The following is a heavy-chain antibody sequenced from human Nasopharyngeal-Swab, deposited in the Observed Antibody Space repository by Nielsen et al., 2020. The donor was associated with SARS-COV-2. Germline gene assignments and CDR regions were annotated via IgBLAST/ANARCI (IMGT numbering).Heavy chain of an antibody. Sequence: ASVKVSCKASGYTFTSYYMHWVRQAPGQGLERMGIINPSGGSTSYAQKFQGRVTMTRDTSTSTVYMELSSLRSEDTAVYYCARVSRGLMVYAMGDLDYWGQGTLVTVSS. CDR2: INPSGGST. J-gene: IGHJ4*02. CDR3: ARVSRGLMVYAMGDLDY. V-gene: IGHV1-46*01. D-gene: IGHD2-8*01. CDR1: GYTFTSYY.